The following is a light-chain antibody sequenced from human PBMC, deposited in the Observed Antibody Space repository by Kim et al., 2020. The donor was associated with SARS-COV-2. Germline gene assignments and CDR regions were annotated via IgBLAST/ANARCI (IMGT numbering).Light chain of an antibody. CDR2: DVS. V-gene: IGLV2-14*03. CDR3: SSSKV. Sequence: QSALTQPASVSGSPGQSITISCTGTSNYVSWYQQHPDKAPKLVIYDVSNRPSGVSNRFSGSKSGNTASLTISGLQAEDEANYYCSSSKVFGGGTQLTVL. CDR1: SNY. J-gene: IGLJ3*02.